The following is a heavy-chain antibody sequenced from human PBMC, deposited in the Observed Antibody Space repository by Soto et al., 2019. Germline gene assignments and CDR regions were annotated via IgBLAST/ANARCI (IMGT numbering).Heavy chain of an antibody. J-gene: IGHJ6*02. Sequence: QVQLQESGPGLVKASETLSLTCTVSAGSISSYYWGWIRQSPGKGLEWIGYIYNSGSTNYNPSLKSRLTMSVDTSKNQFSLKLSSVTAADTDVYYCARIIRTLAWDGVDVWGQGTRVTV. D-gene: IGHD3-10*01. CDR3: ARIIRTLAWDGVDV. CDR2: IYNSGST. V-gene: IGHV4-59*01. CDR1: AGSISSYY.